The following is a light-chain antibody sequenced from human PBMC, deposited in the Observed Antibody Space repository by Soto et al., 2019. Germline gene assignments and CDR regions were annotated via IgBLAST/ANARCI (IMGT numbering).Light chain of an antibody. V-gene: IGLV2-8*01. CDR3: SSYAGSNVV. Sequence: QSALTQPPSASGSPGQSVTISCTVTSSEVGGYNYVSWYQQHPGKAPKLMIYEVSKRPSGVPDRFSGSKSGNTASLTVSGLQAEDEADYYCSSYAGSNVVFGGGTKLTVL. CDR1: SSEVGGYNY. CDR2: EVS. J-gene: IGLJ2*01.